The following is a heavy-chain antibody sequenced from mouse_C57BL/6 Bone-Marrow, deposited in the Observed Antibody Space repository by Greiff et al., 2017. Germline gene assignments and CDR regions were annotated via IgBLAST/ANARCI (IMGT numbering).Heavy chain of an antibody. J-gene: IGHJ4*01. CDR3: ARQLRLRRKGAMCY. CDR1: GYTFTSYG. CDR2: IYPRSGNT. D-gene: IGHD3-2*02. V-gene: IGHV1-81*01. Sequence: QVQLKESGAELARPGASVKLSCKASGYTFTSYGISWVKQRTGQGLEWIGEIYPRSGNTYYNEKFKGKATLTADKSSSTAYMELRSLTSEDSAVYFCARQLRLRRKGAMCYWGQGTAVTVSS.